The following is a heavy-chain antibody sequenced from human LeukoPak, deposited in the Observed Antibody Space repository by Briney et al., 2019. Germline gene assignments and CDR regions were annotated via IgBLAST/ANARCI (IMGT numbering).Heavy chain of an antibody. J-gene: IGHJ5*02. Sequence: ASVKVSCKASGYTFTGYYMHWVRQAPGQGLEWMGWINPNSGGTNYAQKFQGRVTMTRDTSISTAYMELSRLRSDDTAVYYCARRYCSGGSCSSRPWGQGTLVTVSS. CDR3: ARRYCSGGSCSSRP. D-gene: IGHD2-15*01. CDR1: GYTFTGYY. CDR2: INPNSGGT. V-gene: IGHV1-2*02.